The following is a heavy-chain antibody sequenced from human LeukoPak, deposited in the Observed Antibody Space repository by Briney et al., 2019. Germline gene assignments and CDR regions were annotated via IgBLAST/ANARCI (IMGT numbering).Heavy chain of an antibody. CDR2: IYYSGST. V-gene: IGHV4-39*01. Sequence: KSSETLSLTCTVSGGSISSSTYYWGWIRQPPGRGLEWIGTIYYSGSTYCNPSLRSRVTVSVDTSKNQFSLKVSSVTAADTAVYYCVRHPAAGGTGFYGMDVWGQGTTVTVSS. J-gene: IGHJ6*02. CDR3: VRHPAAGGTGFYGMDV. D-gene: IGHD6-13*01. CDR1: GGSISSSTYY.